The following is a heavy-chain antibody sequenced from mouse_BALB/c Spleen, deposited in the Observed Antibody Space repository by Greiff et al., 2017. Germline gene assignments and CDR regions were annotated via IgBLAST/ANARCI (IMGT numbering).Heavy chain of an antibody. D-gene: IGHD1-1*01. CDR1: GYTFTDYY. CDR2: INPNNGGT. Sequence: VQLQQSGPELVKPGASVKMSCKASGYTFTDYYMKWVKQSHGKSLEWIGDINPNNGGTSYNQKFKGKATLTVDKSSSTAYMQLNSLTSEDSAVYYCAREDYYGSSYGYFDYWGQGTTLTVSS. V-gene: IGHV1-26*01. J-gene: IGHJ2*01. CDR3: AREDYYGSSYGYFDY.